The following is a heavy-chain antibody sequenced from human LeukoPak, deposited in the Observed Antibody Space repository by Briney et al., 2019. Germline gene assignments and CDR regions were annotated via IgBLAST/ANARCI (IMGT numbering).Heavy chain of an antibody. J-gene: IGHJ4*02. CDR1: GFTFSSYA. D-gene: IGHD1-26*01. V-gene: IGHV3-23*01. Sequence: GGSLRLSCAASGFTFSSYAMSWVRQAPGKGLEWVSAISGSGGSTYYADSVKGRFTISRDNSKNTLYLQMNSLRAEDTAVYYCARGSYSQRCLDYWGQGTLVTVSS. CDR3: ARGSYSQRCLDY. CDR2: ISGSGGST.